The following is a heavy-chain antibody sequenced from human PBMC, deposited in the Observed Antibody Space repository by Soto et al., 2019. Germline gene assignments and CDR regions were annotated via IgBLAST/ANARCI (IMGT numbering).Heavy chain of an antibody. J-gene: IGHJ4*02. CDR3: ASFGDMVRGVYYFDY. V-gene: IGHV4-34*01. CDR1: GGSFSGYY. Sequence: SETLSLTCAVYGGSFSGYYWSWIRQPPGKGLEWIGEINHSGSTNYNPSLKSRVTISVDTSKNQFSLKLSSVTAADTAVYYCASFGDMVRGVYYFDYWGQGTLVTVSS. D-gene: IGHD3-10*01. CDR2: INHSGST.